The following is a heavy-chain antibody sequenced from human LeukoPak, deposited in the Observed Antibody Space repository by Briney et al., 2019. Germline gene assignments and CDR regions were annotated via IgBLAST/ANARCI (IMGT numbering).Heavy chain of an antibody. CDR2: ISATSSTV. CDR1: GFTFRNSG. V-gene: IGHV3-48*01. CDR3: AKSRAWFGEYTTFDY. D-gene: IGHD3-10*01. J-gene: IGHJ4*02. Sequence: GGSLRLSCAASGFTFRNSGMDWVRQTPGKGLEWVSYISATSSTVNYADSVKGRFTISRDNAKDSLYLQMSSLRPEDTAVYYCAKSRAWFGEYTTFDYWGQGTLVTVSS.